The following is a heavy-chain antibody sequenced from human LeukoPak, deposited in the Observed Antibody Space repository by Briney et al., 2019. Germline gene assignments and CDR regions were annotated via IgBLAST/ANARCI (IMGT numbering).Heavy chain of an antibody. CDR2: ISGSGGST. D-gene: IGHD3-22*01. J-gene: IGHJ6*03. CDR1: GFTFSTYA. CDR3: AKARAYDSSGAGYYYMDV. V-gene: IGHV3-23*01. Sequence: GGPLRLSCAASGFTFSTYAMTWVRQAPGKGLEWVSAISGSGGSTYYADSVKGRFTISRDNSKNTLYLQMDSLRAEDTAVYYCAKARAYDSSGAGYYYMDVWGKGTTVTVSS.